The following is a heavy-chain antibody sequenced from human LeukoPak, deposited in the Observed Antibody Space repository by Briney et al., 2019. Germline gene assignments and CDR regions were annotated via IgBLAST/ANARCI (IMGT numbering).Heavy chain of an antibody. CDR3: ANMVTAMDSMDY. J-gene: IGHJ4*02. V-gene: IGHV3-30*04. CDR2: ISYDGSNK. D-gene: IGHD2-21*02. CDR1: GFTFSSYA. Sequence: PGGSLRLSCAVSGFTFSSYAMHWVRQAPGKGLEWVAVISYDGSNKYYADSVKGRFTISRDNSKNTLYLQMNSLRAEDTAVYYCANMVTAMDSMDYWGQGTLVTVSS.